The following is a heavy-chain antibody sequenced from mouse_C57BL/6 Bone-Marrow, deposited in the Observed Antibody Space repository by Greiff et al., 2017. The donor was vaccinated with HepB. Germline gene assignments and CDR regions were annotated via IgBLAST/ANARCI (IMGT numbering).Heavy chain of an antibody. V-gene: IGHV1-74*01. CDR1: GYTFTSYW. J-gene: IGHJ3*01. Sequence: QVQLQQPGAELVKPGASVKVSCKASGYTFTSYWMHWVKQRPGQGLEWIGRIHPSDSDTNYNQKFKGKATLTVDKSSSTAYMQLSSLTSEDSAFYYCAIGGDPPWFAYWGQGTLVTVSA. D-gene: IGHD2-13*01. CDR2: IHPSDSDT. CDR3: AIGGDPPWFAY.